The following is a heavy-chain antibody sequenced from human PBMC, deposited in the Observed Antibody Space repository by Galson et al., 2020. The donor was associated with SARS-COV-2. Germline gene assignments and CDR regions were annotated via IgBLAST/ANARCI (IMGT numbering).Heavy chain of an antibody. CDR3: VRDSSWAFDI. V-gene: IGHV3-48*02. J-gene: IGHJ3*02. Sequence: TGGSLRLSCAASGFSFSIYTMNWVRQAPGKGLEWISFIYTSGSSMYYADSVKGRFTISRDDAKNSLYLQMNSLRDEDTAVYYCVRDSSWAFDIWGQGTTVTVSS. CDR1: GFSFSIYT. CDR2: IYTSGSSM.